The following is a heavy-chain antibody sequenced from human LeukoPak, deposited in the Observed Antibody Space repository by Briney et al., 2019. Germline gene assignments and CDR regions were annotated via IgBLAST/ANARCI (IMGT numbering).Heavy chain of an antibody. V-gene: IGHV1-2*02. Sequence: ASVKVSCKASGYTFTGYYMHWVRQAPGQGLEWMGWINPNSGGTNYAQKFQGRVTMTRDTSISTAYMELSRLRSDDTAVYYCARVQKESSGWFDYWGQGTLVTVSS. CDR3: ARVQKESSGWFDY. J-gene: IGHJ4*02. D-gene: IGHD6-19*01. CDR1: GYTFTGYY. CDR2: INPNSGGT.